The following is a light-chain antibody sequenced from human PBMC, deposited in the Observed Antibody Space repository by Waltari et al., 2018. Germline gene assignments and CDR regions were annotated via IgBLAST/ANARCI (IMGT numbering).Light chain of an antibody. CDR2: DTD. CDR1: TGVVPTRYY. CDR3: SLYYGDARWV. V-gene: IGLV7-43*01. J-gene: IGLJ3*02. Sequence: VLTQEPSVTVSPGGTVTLTCASTTGVVPTRYYPNWFQQKPGQSPTPLIYDTDKRHSWTPARFSGSLLGGKAALTLSNVQPEDEADYYCSLYYGDARWVFGGGTKLTVL.